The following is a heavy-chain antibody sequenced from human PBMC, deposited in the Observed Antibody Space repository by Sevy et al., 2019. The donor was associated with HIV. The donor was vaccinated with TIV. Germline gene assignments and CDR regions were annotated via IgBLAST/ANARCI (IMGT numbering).Heavy chain of an antibody. V-gene: IGHV3-23*01. CDR2: ISGDGENT. Sequence: GGSLRLSCVASEFIFSSHAVSWVRQAPGKVLEWVSAISGDGENTQYADSVRGRFTISRDNFKNTLYLQMNSLRAEDTALYYCARDGRGISAFDIWGPGTMVTVSS. CDR1: EFIFSSHA. J-gene: IGHJ3*02. CDR3: ARDGRGISAFDI. D-gene: IGHD3-3*02.